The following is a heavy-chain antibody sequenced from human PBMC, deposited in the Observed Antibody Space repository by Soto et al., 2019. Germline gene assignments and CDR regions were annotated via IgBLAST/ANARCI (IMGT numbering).Heavy chain of an antibody. Sequence: QVTLKESGPVLVKPTETLTLTCTVSGFSLSNARMGVSWIRQPPGKALEWLAHIFSNDEKSYSTSLKSRLTLSKDTSDYHVVLSMSNMDSVDPATYYFARIIRDFWIPSPAGALDIWGQGTMVTVSP. V-gene: IGHV2-26*01. CDR2: IFSNDEK. CDR3: ARIIRDFWIPSPAGALDI. D-gene: IGHD3-3*01. J-gene: IGHJ3*02. CDR1: GFSLSNARMG.